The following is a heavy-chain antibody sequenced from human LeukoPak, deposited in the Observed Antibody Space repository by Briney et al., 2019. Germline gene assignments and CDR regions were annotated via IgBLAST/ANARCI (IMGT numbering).Heavy chain of an antibody. CDR2: ISSSSSTI. CDR1: GFTFSSYS. Sequence: PGGSLRLSCAASGFTFSSYSMNWVRQAPGKGLEWVSYISSSSSTIYYADSVKGRFTISRDNAKNSLYLQMNSLRAEDTALYYCARGLYSSGWYRGYWGQGTPVTVSS. CDR3: ARGLYSSGWYRGY. D-gene: IGHD6-19*01. J-gene: IGHJ4*02. V-gene: IGHV3-48*04.